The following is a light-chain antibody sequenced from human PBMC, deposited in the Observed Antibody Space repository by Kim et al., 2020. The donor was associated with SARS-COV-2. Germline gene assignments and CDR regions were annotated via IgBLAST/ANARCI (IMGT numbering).Light chain of an antibody. Sequence: SYELTQPPSVSVSPGQTASITCSGHKLGDENVCWYQQKPGQSPVVVIYQDTKRSSGIPDRFSGSKSGNTATLTISGTQAMDEADYSCQVWDRSTVVFGGGTQLTVL. CDR1: KLGDEN. J-gene: IGLJ2*01. V-gene: IGLV3-1*01. CDR2: QDT. CDR3: QVWDRSTVV.